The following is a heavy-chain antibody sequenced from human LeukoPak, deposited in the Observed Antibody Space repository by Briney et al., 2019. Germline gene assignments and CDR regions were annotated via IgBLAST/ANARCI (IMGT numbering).Heavy chain of an antibody. CDR1: GGSISSYY. CDR3: ARGDYYDSSGHT. V-gene: IGHV4-59*01. J-gene: IGHJ4*02. D-gene: IGHD3-22*01. CDR2: IYYSGST. Sequence: SETLSLTCTVSGGSISSYYWSWIRQPPGKGLEWIGYIYYSGSTNYNPSLKSRVTISVDTSKNQFSLKLSPVTAADTAVYYCARGDYYDSSGHTWGQGTLVTVSS.